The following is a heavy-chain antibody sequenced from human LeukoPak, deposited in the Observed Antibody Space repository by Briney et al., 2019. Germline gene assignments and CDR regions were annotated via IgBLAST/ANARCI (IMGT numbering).Heavy chain of an antibody. D-gene: IGHD5-18*01. Sequence: PSETLSLTCTVSGGSISSYYWSWIRQPPGKGLEWIGYIYYSGSTNYNPSLKSRVTISIDTSKNQFFLKLNSVTAADTAVYYCARVRGYRYGDPFVEDAFDIWGQGTMVTVSS. J-gene: IGHJ3*02. CDR2: IYYSGST. CDR3: ARVRGYRYGDPFVEDAFDI. CDR1: GGSISSYY. V-gene: IGHV4-59*01.